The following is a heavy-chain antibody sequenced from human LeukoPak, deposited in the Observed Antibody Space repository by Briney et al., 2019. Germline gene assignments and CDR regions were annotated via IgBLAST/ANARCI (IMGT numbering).Heavy chain of an antibody. D-gene: IGHD2-21*01. CDR2: INPNSGGT. V-gene: IGHV1-2*04. CDR3: ARSADSGPADLLYAFDI. Sequence: ASVKVSCKASGYTFTGYYMHWVRQAPGQGLEWMGWINPNSGGTNYAQKFQGWVTMTRDTSISTAYMELSRLRSDDTAVYYCARSADSGPADLLYAFDIWGQGTMVTVSS. CDR1: GYTFTGYY. J-gene: IGHJ3*02.